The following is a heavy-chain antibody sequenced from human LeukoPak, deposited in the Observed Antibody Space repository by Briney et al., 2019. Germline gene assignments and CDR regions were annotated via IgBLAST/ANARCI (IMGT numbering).Heavy chain of an antibody. V-gene: IGHV1-24*01. Sequence: ASVKVSCKVSGYTLTELSMHWVRQAPGKGLEWMGGFDPEDGETIYAQKFQGRVTMTEDTSTDTAYMELSSLRSEDTAVYYCATAVAARPEKVFDYWGQGTLVTVSS. CDR3: ATAVAARPEKVFDY. CDR2: FDPEDGET. CDR1: GYTLTELS. D-gene: IGHD6-6*01. J-gene: IGHJ4*02.